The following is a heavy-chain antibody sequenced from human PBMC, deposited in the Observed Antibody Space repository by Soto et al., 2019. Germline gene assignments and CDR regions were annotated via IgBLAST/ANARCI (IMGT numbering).Heavy chain of an antibody. J-gene: IGHJ4*02. Sequence: PGGSLRLSCAASGFTFSSYGMHWVRQAPGKGLEWVAVISYDGSNKYYADSVKGRFTISRDNSKNTLYLQMNSLRAEDTAVYYCATEYSGSPGGFDYWGQGTLVTVSS. D-gene: IGHD1-26*01. CDR3: ATEYSGSPGGFDY. CDR1: GFTFSSYG. CDR2: ISYDGSNK. V-gene: IGHV3-30*03.